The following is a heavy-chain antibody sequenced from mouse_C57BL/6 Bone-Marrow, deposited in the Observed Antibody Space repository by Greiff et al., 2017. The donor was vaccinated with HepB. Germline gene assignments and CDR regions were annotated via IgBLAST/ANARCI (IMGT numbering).Heavy chain of an antibody. J-gene: IGHJ3*01. CDR3: ARIQLWWGFAY. CDR1: GYTFTSYG. V-gene: IGHV1-81*01. Sequence: QVQLKESGAELARPGASVKLSCKASGYTFTSYGISWVKQRTGQGLEWIGEIYPRSGNTYYNEKFKGKATLTADKSSSTAYMELRSLTSEDSAVYVCARIQLWWGFAYWGQGTLVTVSA. D-gene: IGHD1-1*02. CDR2: IYPRSGNT.